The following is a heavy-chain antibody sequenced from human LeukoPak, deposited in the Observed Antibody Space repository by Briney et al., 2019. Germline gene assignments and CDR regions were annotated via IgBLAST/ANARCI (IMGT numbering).Heavy chain of an antibody. D-gene: IGHD2-15*01. J-gene: IGHJ5*02. V-gene: IGHV1-3*01. CDR3: ARTSIEVVVAAVLDP. Sequence: KFQGRVTITRDTSASTAYMELSSLRSEDTAVYYCARTSIEVVVAAVLDPWGQGTLVTVSS.